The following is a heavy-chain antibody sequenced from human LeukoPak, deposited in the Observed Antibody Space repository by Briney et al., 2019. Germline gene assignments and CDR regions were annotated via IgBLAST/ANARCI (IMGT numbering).Heavy chain of an antibody. J-gene: IGHJ4*02. CDR1: GTTFTTYY. D-gene: IGHD3-10*01. CDR3: ATEHITGSYYSD. CDR2: INPSSATT. Sequence: ASVKLSCKASGTTFTTYYIPWVRQAPGQGLEWMGIINPSSATTNYEQKFQGRGTITRDTSPRTGYMEQRRLRNEHTAVYDCATEHITGSYYSDWGEATLLSDPS. V-gene: IGHV1-46*01.